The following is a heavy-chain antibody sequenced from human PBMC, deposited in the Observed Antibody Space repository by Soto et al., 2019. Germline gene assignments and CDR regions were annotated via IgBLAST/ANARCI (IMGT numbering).Heavy chain of an antibody. CDR3: ARYSGKYQGPIDY. CDR1: GITFSHYG. D-gene: IGHD1-26*01. V-gene: IGHV3-30*03. J-gene: IGHJ4*02. CDR2: ISYDGSNK. Sequence: QVQLVESGGGVVQPGRSLRLSCAASGITFSHYGIHWVRQAPGKGLEWLAVISYDGSNKHYADSVKGRFTVPRDNSKNTLYLQMNSLRAEDTAVYFCARYSGKYQGPIDYWGQGTLVTVSS.